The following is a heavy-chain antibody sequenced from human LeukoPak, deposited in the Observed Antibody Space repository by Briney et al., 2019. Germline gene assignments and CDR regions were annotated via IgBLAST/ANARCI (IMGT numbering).Heavy chain of an antibody. D-gene: IGHD6-13*01. J-gene: IGHJ4*02. V-gene: IGHV1-2*02. Sequence: ASVKVSCKASGYTFTGYYMHWVRQAPGQGLEWMGWINPNSGGTNYAQKFQGRVTMTRDTSISTAYMELSRLRSDDTAVYYCATVCSSSWYGPSNWGQGTLVTVSS. CDR1: GYTFTGYY. CDR2: INPNSGGT. CDR3: ATVCSSSWYGPSN.